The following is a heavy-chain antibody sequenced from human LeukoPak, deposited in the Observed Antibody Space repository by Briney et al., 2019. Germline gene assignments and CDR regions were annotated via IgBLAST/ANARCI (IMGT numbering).Heavy chain of an antibody. J-gene: IGHJ4*02. Sequence: PGGSLRLSCAASGFTVSSNYMSWVRQAPGKRLEWVSVIYSGGSTYYADSVKGRFTISRDNSKNTLYLQVNSLRAKDTAVYYCAKGNGYSYGRYYFDYWGQGTLVTVSS. CDR3: AKGNGYSYGRYYFDY. D-gene: IGHD5-18*01. V-gene: IGHV3-53*01. CDR2: IYSGGST. CDR1: GFTVSSNY.